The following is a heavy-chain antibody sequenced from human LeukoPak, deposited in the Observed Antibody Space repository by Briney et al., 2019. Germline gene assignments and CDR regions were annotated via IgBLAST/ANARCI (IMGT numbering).Heavy chain of an antibody. CDR2: IYSGGST. CDR3: AGSYQKNYYFDY. CDR1: GFTVSSNY. J-gene: IGHJ4*02. Sequence: GGSLRLSCAASGFTVSSNYMSWVRQAPGKGLEWVSVIYSGGSTYYADSVKGRFTISRDNSKNTLYLQMYSLRAEDTAVYYCAGSYQKNYYFDYWGQGTLVTVSS. D-gene: IGHD1-26*01. V-gene: IGHV3-66*01.